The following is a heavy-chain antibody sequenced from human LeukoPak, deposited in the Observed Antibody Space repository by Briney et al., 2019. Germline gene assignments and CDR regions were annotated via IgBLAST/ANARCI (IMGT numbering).Heavy chain of an antibody. CDR1: GYTFTDYY. V-gene: IGHV1-2*02. CDR2: INPNSGGT. Sequence: VASVKVSCKASGYTFTDYYMHWVRQAPGQGLEWMGWINPNSGGTKYAQKFQGRVTMTRDTSISTAYMELSRLRSDDTAVYYCARDFRAAMVSDWFDPWGQGTLVTVSS. J-gene: IGHJ5*02. CDR3: ARDFRAAMVSDWFDP. D-gene: IGHD5-18*01.